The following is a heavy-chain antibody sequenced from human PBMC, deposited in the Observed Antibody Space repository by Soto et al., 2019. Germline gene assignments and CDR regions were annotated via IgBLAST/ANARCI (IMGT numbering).Heavy chain of an antibody. CDR3: ARGLPYYDFWIGYSNYYYYVMDV. D-gene: IGHD3-3*01. J-gene: IGHJ6*02. V-gene: IGHV4-34*01. CDR1: GGSFSGYY. CDR2: INHSGST. Sequence: SETLSLTCAVYGGSFSGYYWSWIRQPPGKGLEWIGEINHSGSTNYNPSLKSRVTISVDTSKNQFSLKLSSVSAADTAVYYWARGLPYYDFWIGYSNYYYYVMDVWGQGTTVTVSS.